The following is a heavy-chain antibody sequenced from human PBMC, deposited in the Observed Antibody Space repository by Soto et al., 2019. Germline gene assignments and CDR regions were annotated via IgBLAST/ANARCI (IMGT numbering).Heavy chain of an antibody. D-gene: IGHD5-18*01. V-gene: IGHV3-30*18. J-gene: IGHJ3*01. CDR2: ISYDGNNK. CDR3: VKGDLDTAVVNSPDAFDF. CDR1: GFIFSDFG. Sequence: PAGSLTLSCEVSGFIFSDFGMHWGGQAPGKGLEWVAVISYDGNNKYYAQSVKGRFTTSRDNSKNTLFLNMDSLRPEDTAVYHCVKGDLDTAVVNSPDAFDFWGPGTMVTVSS.